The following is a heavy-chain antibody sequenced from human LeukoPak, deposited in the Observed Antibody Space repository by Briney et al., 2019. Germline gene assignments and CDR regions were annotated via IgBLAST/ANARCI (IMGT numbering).Heavy chain of an antibody. V-gene: IGHV1-69*01. Sequence: ASVKVSCKASGGTFSSYAISWVRQAPGQGLEWMGGIIPIFGTANYAQKFQGRVTITADESTSTAYMELSSLRSEDTAVYYCARNAVPGRTFRGLDGWGQGTTVTVSS. J-gene: IGHJ6*02. CDR2: IIPIFGTA. CDR3: ARNAVPGRTFRGLDG. CDR1: GGTFSSYA. D-gene: IGHD1/OR15-1a*01.